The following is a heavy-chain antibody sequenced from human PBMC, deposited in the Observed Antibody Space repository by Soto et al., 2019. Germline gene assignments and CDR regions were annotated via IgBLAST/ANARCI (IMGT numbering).Heavy chain of an antibody. D-gene: IGHD6-13*01. Sequence: TLSLTCTVSGGSISSGGYYWSWIRQHPGKGLEWIGYIYYSGSTYYNPSLKSRVTISVDTSKNQFSLKLSSVTAADTAVYYCAREPAASDYYYGMDVWGQGTTVTVSS. V-gene: IGHV4-31*03. CDR1: GGSISSGGYY. CDR2: IYYSGST. J-gene: IGHJ6*02. CDR3: AREPAASDYYYGMDV.